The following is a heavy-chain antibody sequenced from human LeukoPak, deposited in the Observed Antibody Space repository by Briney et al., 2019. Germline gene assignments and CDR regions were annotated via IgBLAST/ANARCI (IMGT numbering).Heavy chain of an antibody. CDR2: ISSSGSTI. J-gene: IGHJ4*02. V-gene: IGHV3-48*03. D-gene: IGHD3-22*01. CDR1: GFTFSSYE. Sequence: GGSLRLSCAASGFTFSSYEMNWVRQAPGKGLEWVSYISSSGSTIYYADSVKGRFTISRDNAKNSLYLQMNSLRAEDTAVYYCAKDSLPRFITMITLNYFDYWGQGTLVTVSS. CDR3: AKDSLPRFITMITLNYFDY.